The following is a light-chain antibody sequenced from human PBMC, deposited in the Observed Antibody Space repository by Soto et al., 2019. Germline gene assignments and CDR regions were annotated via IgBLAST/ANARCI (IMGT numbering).Light chain of an antibody. V-gene: IGKV1-5*01. CDR2: DAS. CDR1: QDISNW. Sequence: DIPMTQSPSTLSASVGDRVTITCRASQDISNWLAWYQQKPGKAPNLLVYDASSLESGVPSRFSGSGSGTEFTLTISSLQPGDFATYYCQQYSTYTWTFGQGTKVEIK. CDR3: QQYSTYTWT. J-gene: IGKJ1*01.